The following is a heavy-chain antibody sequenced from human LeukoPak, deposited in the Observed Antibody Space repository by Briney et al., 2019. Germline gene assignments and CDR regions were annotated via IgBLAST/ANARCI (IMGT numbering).Heavy chain of an antibody. CDR3: AGLPAYYYDTSGFYFDY. CDR1: GFTFSNYW. CDR2: INSDGINT. J-gene: IGHJ4*02. D-gene: IGHD3-22*01. Sequence: PGGSLRLSCAASGFTFSNYWMHWVRQAPGKGLVWVSRINSDGINTSYADSVKGRFTISRDNAKNTLNLQMNSLRAEDTAVYYCAGLPAYYYDTSGFYFDYWGQGTLVTVSS. V-gene: IGHV3-74*01.